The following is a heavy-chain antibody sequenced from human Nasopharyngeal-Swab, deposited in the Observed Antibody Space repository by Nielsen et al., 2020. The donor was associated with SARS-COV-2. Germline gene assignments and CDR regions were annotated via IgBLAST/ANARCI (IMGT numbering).Heavy chain of an antibody. CDR1: GSTFGDYA. Sequence: RSLRPSCTASGSTFGDYAMSWFRQAPGKGLEWVGSIRSKAYGGTTEYAASVKGRFTISRDDSKSIAYLQMNSLKTEDTAVYYCTRDGDLEYSSSSGGFEAFDIWGQGTMVTVSS. CDR3: TRDGDLEYSSSSGGFEAFDI. V-gene: IGHV3-49*03. CDR2: IRSKAYGGTT. D-gene: IGHD6-6*01. J-gene: IGHJ3*02.